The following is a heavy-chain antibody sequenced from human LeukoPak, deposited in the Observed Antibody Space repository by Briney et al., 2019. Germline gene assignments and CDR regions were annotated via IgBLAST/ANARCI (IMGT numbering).Heavy chain of an antibody. V-gene: IGHV4-61*02. CDR3: ARVLRPDWYFDL. CDR1: GGSISSGSYY. D-gene: IGHD4-17*01. J-gene: IGHJ2*01. Sequence: SETLSLTCTVSGGSISSGSYYWSWIRQPAGKGLEWIGRIYTSGSTNYSPSLKSRVTISVDTSKNQFSLKLSSVTAADTAVYCCARVLRPDWYFDLWGRGTLVTVSS. CDR2: IYTSGST.